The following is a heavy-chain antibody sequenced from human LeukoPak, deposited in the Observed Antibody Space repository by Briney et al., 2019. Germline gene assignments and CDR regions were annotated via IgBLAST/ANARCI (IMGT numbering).Heavy chain of an antibody. CDR1: GYTFTGYY. Sequence: ASVKVSCKASGYTFTGYYMHWVRQAPGQGLEWMGIINPSGGSTSYAQKFQGRVTMTRDMSTSTVYMELSSLRSEDTAVYYCASEGEEELELLLNWGQGTLVTVSS. J-gene: IGHJ4*02. V-gene: IGHV1-46*01. CDR2: INPSGGST. D-gene: IGHD1-7*01. CDR3: ASEGEEELELLLN.